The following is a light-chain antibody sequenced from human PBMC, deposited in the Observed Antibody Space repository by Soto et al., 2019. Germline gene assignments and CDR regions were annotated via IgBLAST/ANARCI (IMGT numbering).Light chain of an antibody. CDR2: DTS. CDR1: TGAVTSGHY. V-gene: IGLV7-46*01. Sequence: QAEVTQEPSLTVSPGGTVTLTCGSSTGAVTSGHYPYWFQQKPGQAPRTLIYDTSNKHSWTPARFSGSLLGGKAALTLSGAQPEDEAEYYCLLSYSGARSHVVFGGGTKLTVL. J-gene: IGLJ2*01. CDR3: LLSYSGARSHVV.